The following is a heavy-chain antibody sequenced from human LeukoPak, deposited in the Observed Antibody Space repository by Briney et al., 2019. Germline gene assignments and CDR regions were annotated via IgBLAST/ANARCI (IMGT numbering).Heavy chain of an antibody. CDR3: ARSLLRIVATMPYYYYGMDV. V-gene: IGHV1-69*04. D-gene: IGHD5-12*01. Sequence: EASVKVSCKASGGTFSSYAISWVRQAPAQGLEWMGRIIPILGIANYAQKFQGRVTITADKSTSTAYMELSSLRSEDTAVYYCARSLLRIVATMPYYYYGMDVWGQGTTVTVSS. CDR1: GGTFSSYA. CDR2: IIPILGIA. J-gene: IGHJ6*02.